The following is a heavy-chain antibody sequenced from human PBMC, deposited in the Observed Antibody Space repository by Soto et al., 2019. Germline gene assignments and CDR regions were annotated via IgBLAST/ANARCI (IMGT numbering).Heavy chain of an antibody. CDR3: AREGGYGSGSYYLGSWFDP. Sequence: SETLSLTCTVSGGSVSSGSYYWSWIRQPPGKGLEWIGYIYYSGSTNYNPSLKSRVTISVDTSKNQFSLKLSSVTAADTAVYYCAREGGYGSGSYYLGSWFDPWGQGTLVTVSS. J-gene: IGHJ5*02. CDR1: GGSVSSGSYY. V-gene: IGHV4-61*01. D-gene: IGHD3-10*01. CDR2: IYYSGST.